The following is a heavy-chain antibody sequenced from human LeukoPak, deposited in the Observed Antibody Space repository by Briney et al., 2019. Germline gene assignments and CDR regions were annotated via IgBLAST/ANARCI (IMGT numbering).Heavy chain of an antibody. CDR1: GFTVSSNY. J-gene: IGHJ4*02. CDR3: ASRYYDTSGY. V-gene: IGHV3-66*02. CDR2: IYSGGST. D-gene: IGHD3-22*01. Sequence: GSLRLSCAASGFTVSSNYMSWVRQAPGKGLEWVSVIYSGGSTYYADSVKGRFTISRDNSKNTPYLQMNSLRAEDTAVYYCASRYYDTSGYWGQGTLVTVSS.